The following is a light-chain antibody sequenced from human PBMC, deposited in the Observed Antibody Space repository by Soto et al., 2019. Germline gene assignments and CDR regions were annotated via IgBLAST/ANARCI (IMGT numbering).Light chain of an antibody. CDR3: QSYDGNSQV. CDR2: ENN. J-gene: IGLJ2*01. V-gene: IGLV6-57*03. Sequence: NFMLTQPHSVSESPGKTVTISCTRSSGSVVSNYVQWYQQRPGNAPTPVIYENNQRPSGVPDRFFGSIDRSSNSVYLTISGLKPEDEADYYCQSYDGNSQVFGAGTKVTVL. CDR1: SGSVVSNY.